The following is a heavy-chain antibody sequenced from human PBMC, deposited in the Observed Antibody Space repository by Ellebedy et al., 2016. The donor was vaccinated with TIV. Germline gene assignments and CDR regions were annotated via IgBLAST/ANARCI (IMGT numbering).Heavy chain of an antibody. V-gene: IGHV3-74*01. CDR2: VDGPGSGT. J-gene: IGHJ3*02. CDR3: TTVFEM. Sequence: GESLKISXAASGFTFTNYCMHWVRQAPGKGLVWVSRVDGPGSGTSYADSVKGRFTISRDNANNMLYLQMNNLRAEDTALYYCTTVFEMWGQGTLVTVSS. CDR1: GFTFTNYC.